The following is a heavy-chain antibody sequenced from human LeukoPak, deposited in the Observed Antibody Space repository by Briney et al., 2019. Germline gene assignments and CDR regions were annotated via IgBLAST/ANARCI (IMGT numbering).Heavy chain of an antibody. J-gene: IGHJ3*02. CDR3: ASHVDIVATGAFDI. CDR2: ISAYNGNT. V-gene: IGHV1-18*01. D-gene: IGHD5-12*01. Sequence: ASVKVSCKASGYTFSSYGLSWVRQAPGQGLEWMGWISAYNGNTNYAQKLQGRVTMTTDTSTSTAYMELRSLRSDDTAVYYCASHVDIVATGAFDIWGQGTMVTVSS. CDR1: GYTFSSYG.